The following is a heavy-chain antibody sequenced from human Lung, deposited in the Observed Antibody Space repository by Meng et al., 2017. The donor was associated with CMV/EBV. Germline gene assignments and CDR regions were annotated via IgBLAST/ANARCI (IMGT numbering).Heavy chain of an antibody. D-gene: IGHD1-7*01. CDR1: GDNXPSNRTT. CDR2: THYRSKWFY. Sequence: SQXXXLIXAISGDNXPSNRTTCNWIRQSPSRGLEWLGRTHYRSKWFYDYAAPDKSQISINPDTSTNQFSLQLNSVTPEDATVYYCAEARNWNFGLRPKGNGFDPWXQGTXVTVSS. V-gene: IGHV6-1*01. J-gene: IGHJ5*02. CDR3: AEARNWNFGLRPKGNGFDP.